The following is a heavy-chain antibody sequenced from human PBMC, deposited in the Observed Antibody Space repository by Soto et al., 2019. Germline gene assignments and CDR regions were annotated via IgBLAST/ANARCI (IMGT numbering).Heavy chain of an antibody. Sequence: QVQLVQSGAEVKKPGSSVKVSCKASGGTFSSYTISWVRQAPGQGLEWMGRIIPILGIANYAQKLQGRVPVTAAKPTTTVYKGLSSLRFDDTAVFFCAGSVTVNTILDAFDIWGQGTMVTVSS. CDR2: IIPILGIA. J-gene: IGHJ3*02. D-gene: IGHD4-4*01. CDR3: AGSVTVNTILDAFDI. V-gene: IGHV1-69*02. CDR1: GGTFSSYT.